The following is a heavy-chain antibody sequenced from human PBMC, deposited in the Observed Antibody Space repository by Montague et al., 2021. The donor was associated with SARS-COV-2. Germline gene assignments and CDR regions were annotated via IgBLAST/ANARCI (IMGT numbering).Heavy chain of an antibody. CDR3: ARGRQHFNMVIVVMTGGEYYFES. V-gene: IGHV4-34*01. D-gene: IGHD3-22*01. Sequence: ETLSLTCAVYGGSFSDYYWSWIRQPPGKGLEWIGEINHRGSTNYNPSLKSRVTISEDTSKNQFSLKLSSVTAADTAVYFCARGRQHFNMVIVVMTGGEYYFESWGQGTLVTVSS. J-gene: IGHJ4*02. CDR1: GGSFSDYY. CDR2: INHRGST.